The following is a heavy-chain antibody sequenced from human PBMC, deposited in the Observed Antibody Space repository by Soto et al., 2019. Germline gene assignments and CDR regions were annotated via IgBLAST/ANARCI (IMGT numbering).Heavy chain of an antibody. CDR3: AKAREYNYEMDH. CDR1: VFTFYDYF. J-gene: IGHJ4*02. D-gene: IGHD3-16*01. Sequence: SLRLSCSSSVFTFYDYFMHWFLQAPGKGLEWVASVNLNGLTTLYAAAVKGRFSVSIDNGKNYLYLEMTSLRPKDTALYFCAKAREYNYEMDHWGQGIMVTVSS. V-gene: IGHV3-9*01. CDR2: VNLNGLTT.